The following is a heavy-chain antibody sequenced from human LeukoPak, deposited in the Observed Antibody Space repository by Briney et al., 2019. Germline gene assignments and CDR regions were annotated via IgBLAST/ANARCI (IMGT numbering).Heavy chain of an antibody. J-gene: IGHJ6*02. V-gene: IGHV4-59*01. CDR2: IYYSGST. D-gene: IGHD6-25*01. CDR3: AAAAPQRYYYGMDV. CDR1: GGSISSYH. Sequence: SETLSLTCTVSGGSISSYHWSWIRQPPGKGLEWIGYIYYSGSTNYNPSLKSRVTISVDTSKNQFSLKLSSVTAADTAVYYCAAAAPQRYYYGMDVWGQGTTVTVSS.